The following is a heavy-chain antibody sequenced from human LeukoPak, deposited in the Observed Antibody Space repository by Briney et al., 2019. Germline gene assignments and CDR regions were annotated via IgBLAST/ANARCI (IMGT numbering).Heavy chain of an antibody. V-gene: IGHV3-11*01. D-gene: IGHD3-22*01. Sequence: GGSLRLSCAASGFTFYDSAIHWVRQAPGKGLEWVSYISSSGSTIYYADSVKGRFTISRDNAKNSLYLQMNSLRAEDTAVYYCARGTERPFEWGDSSGYSGNAFDIWGQGTMVTVSS. CDR2: ISSSGSTI. J-gene: IGHJ3*02. CDR3: ARGTERPFEWGDSSGYSGNAFDI. CDR1: GFTFYDSA.